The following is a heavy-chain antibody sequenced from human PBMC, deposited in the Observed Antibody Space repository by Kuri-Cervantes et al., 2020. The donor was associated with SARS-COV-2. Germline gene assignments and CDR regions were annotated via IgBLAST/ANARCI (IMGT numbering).Heavy chain of an antibody. D-gene: IGHD3-3*01. V-gene: IGHV4-4*07. CDR2: ISTSGST. CDR3: ARDYYDFWSGSVYYYYYLYV. J-gene: IGHJ6*03. CDR1: GGSISSYY. Sequence: SETLALTCTVSGGSISSYYGSWIRQPAGQGLEWIGRISTSGSTNYNPSLKCRVTMSVDTSKNQFSLKLSSVTAADTAVYYCARDYYDFWSGSVYYYYYLYVWVKGTTVTVSS.